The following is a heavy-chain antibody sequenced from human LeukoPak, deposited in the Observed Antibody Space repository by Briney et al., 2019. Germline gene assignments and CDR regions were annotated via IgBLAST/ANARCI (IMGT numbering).Heavy chain of an antibody. Sequence: GGSLRLSCAASGFTFSSYSMNWVRQAPGKGLEWVSSISSSSSYIYYADSVKGRFTISRDNAKNSLYLQMNSLRAEDTAVYYCARGKGYSYGLSAIDYWGQGTLVTVSS. V-gene: IGHV3-21*01. CDR1: GFTFSSYS. D-gene: IGHD5-18*01. CDR3: ARGKGYSYGLSAIDY. CDR2: ISSSSSYI. J-gene: IGHJ4*02.